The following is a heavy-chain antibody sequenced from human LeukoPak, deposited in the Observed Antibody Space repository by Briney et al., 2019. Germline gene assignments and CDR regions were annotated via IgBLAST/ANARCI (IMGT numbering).Heavy chain of an antibody. CDR3: ARYGASLGFQH. D-gene: IGHD4-17*01. Sequence: GASVKVSCKASGYTFTGYYMHWVRQAPGQGLEWMGIINPSGGSTSYAQKFQGRVTMTRDTSTSTVYMELSSLRSEDTAVYYCARYGASLGFQHWGQGTLVTVSS. J-gene: IGHJ1*01. CDR1: GYTFTGYY. CDR2: INPSGGST. V-gene: IGHV1-46*01.